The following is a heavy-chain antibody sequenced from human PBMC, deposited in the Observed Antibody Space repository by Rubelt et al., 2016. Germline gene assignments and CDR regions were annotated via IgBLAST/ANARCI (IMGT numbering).Heavy chain of an antibody. CDR2: ISAYNGNT. D-gene: IGHD5-24*01. Sequence: QVQLVQSGAEVKKPGASVKVSCKASGYTFTSYGISWVRQAPGQGLEWMGWISAYNGNTNYATKLQGSVTMTADESTSTAYMELSSLRSEDTAVYYCARDHTPVEYGGIEMGTWFDPWGQGTLVTVSS. CDR3: ARDHTPVEYGGIEMGTWFDP. CDR1: GYTFTSYG. V-gene: IGHV1-18*01. J-gene: IGHJ5*02.